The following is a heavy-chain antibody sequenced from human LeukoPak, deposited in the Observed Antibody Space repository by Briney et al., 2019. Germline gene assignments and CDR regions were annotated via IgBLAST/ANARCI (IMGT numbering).Heavy chain of an antibody. CDR2: MHHSGST. Sequence: SETLSFTCAVSGYSISTGYHWGWIRQPPGKGLEWIGSMHHSGSTYYNPSLKSRVTISVDTSKNQVSLKLNSVTAADTAVYYCARDRSYYTFDYWGQGTLVTVSA. CDR3: ARDRSYYTFDY. D-gene: IGHD3-10*01. J-gene: IGHJ4*02. CDR1: GYSISTGYH. V-gene: IGHV4-38-2*02.